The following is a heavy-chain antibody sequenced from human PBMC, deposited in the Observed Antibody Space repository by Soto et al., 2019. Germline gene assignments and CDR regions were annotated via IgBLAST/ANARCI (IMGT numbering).Heavy chain of an antibody. CDR2: IRSKAYGGTT. V-gene: IGHV3-49*04. CDR1: GFTFGDYA. D-gene: IGHD1-20*01. J-gene: IGHJ4*02. Sequence: GGSLRLSCTASGFTFGDYAMSWVRQAPGKGLEWVGFIRSKAYGGTTEYAASVKGRFTISRDDSKSIAYLQMNSLKTEDTAVYYCTRDITGTSGYWGQGTLVTVSS. CDR3: TRDITGTSGY.